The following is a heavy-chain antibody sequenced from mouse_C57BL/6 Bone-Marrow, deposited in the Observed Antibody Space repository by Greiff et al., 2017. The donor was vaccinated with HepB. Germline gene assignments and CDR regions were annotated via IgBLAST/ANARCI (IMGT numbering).Heavy chain of an antibody. CDR1: GYTFTSYG. J-gene: IGHJ3*01. Sequence: VQLQQSGAELARPGASVKLSCKASGYTFTSYGISWVKQRTGQGLEWIGEIYPRSGNTYYNEKFKGKATLTADKSSSTAYMGLRSLTSEDSAVYFCARAWFAYWGQGTRVTVSA. CDR2: IYPRSGNT. V-gene: IGHV1-81*01. CDR3: ARAWFAY.